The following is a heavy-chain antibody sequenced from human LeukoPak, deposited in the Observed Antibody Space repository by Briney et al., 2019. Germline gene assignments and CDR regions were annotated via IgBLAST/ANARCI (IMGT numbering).Heavy chain of an antibody. CDR3: ARGWGFDF. J-gene: IGHJ4*02. CDR2: TYYRSKWYT. D-gene: IGHD7-27*01. CDR1: GDSVSSTNTA. Sequence: SQTLSLTCAISGDSVSSTNTAWTWIRQSPSRGLEWLGRTYYRSKWYTDYAVSVNSRTTINPDTSKNQFSLQLNSLTPEDTAVYYCARGWGFDFWGQGTLVTVSS. V-gene: IGHV6-1*01.